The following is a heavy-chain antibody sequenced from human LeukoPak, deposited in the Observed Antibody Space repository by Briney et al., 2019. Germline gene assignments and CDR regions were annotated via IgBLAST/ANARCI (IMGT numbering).Heavy chain of an antibody. Sequence: PGGSLRLSCAASGFTFSSYAMSWVREARGKGLVWVSVISGSGGSTYYADSVKGRFTISRDNSKNTLYLQMNSLRGEDTAVYYCAKADSARGVTLKTTIDYWGQGTLVTVSS. CDR1: GFTFSSYA. D-gene: IGHD1-14*01. J-gene: IGHJ4*02. CDR3: AKADSARGVTLKTTIDY. CDR2: ISGSGGST. V-gene: IGHV3-23*01.